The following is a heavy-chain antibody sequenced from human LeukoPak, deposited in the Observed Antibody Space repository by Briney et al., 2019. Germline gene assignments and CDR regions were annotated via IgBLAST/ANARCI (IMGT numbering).Heavy chain of an antibody. D-gene: IGHD3-9*01. CDR1: GFTVSSNY. V-gene: IGHV3-66*01. CDR2: IYSGGST. J-gene: IGHJ6*02. CDR3: ARDAYYDILTGYYRGGMDV. Sequence: GGSLRLSCAASGFTVSSNYMSWVRQAPGKGLEWVAVIYSGGSTYYADSVKGRFTITRDNSKNTLYLQMNSLRAEDTAVYYCARDAYYDILTGYYRGGMDVWGQGTTVTVSS.